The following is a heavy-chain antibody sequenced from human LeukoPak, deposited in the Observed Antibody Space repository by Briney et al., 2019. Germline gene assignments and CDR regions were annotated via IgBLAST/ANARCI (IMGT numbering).Heavy chain of an antibody. CDR1: GYTFTGYY. CDR3: ARGSWELSIDY. V-gene: IGHV1-2*02. D-gene: IGHD1-26*01. Sequence: ASVKVSCKASGYTFTGYYIHWVRQAPGQGLEWMGWINPNSGGTNYAQKFQGRVTMTRDMSTSTVYMELSSLRSEDTAVYYCARGSWELSIDYWGQGTLVTVSS. J-gene: IGHJ4*02. CDR2: INPNSGGT.